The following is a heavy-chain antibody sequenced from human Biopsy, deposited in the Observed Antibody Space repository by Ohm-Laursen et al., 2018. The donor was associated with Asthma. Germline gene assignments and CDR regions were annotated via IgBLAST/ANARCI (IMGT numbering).Heavy chain of an antibody. CDR3: ARGQKSAGDRWFDP. V-gene: IGHV1-2*02. Sequence: GASVKVSCNASGYTFTSYYMHWVRQAPGHGLEWMGWISAYNGNTNYAQKLQGRVTMTRGTSISTAYMEVSRLRSDDTAVYYCARGQKSAGDRWFDPWGQGTLVTVSS. CDR1: GYTFTSYY. D-gene: IGHD6-13*01. J-gene: IGHJ5*02. CDR2: ISAYNGNT.